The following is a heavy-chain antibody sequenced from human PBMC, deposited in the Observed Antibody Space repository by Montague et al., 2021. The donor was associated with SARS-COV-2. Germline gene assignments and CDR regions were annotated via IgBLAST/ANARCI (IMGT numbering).Heavy chain of an antibody. D-gene: IGHD4-17*01. CDR3: ARDYGDYSYYYGLDV. CDR2: IYSSGST. J-gene: IGHJ6*02. V-gene: IGHV4-61*02. Sequence: TLSLTCTVSGGSIRSGSYDWSWNRQPAGKGLEWIGRIYSSGSTNYTPSIQSRVTMSVDTSKNQFSLKVISVTAADTAVYYCARDYGDYSYYYGLDVWGQGTPVTVSS. CDR1: GGSIRSGSYD.